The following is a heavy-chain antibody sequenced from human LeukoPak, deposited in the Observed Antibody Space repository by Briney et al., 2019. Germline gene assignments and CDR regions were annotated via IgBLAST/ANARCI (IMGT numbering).Heavy chain of an antibody. D-gene: IGHD6-19*01. Sequence: SETLSLTCTVSGGSISSYYWSWIRQPPGKGLEWIGYIYYSGSTNYNPSLKSRLTISVDTSKDRFSLKLGSVTAADTAVYYCAKTVAGYWYFDLWGRGTLVTVSS. CDR1: GGSISSYY. J-gene: IGHJ2*01. CDR3: AKTVAGYWYFDL. V-gene: IGHV4-59*08. CDR2: IYYSGST.